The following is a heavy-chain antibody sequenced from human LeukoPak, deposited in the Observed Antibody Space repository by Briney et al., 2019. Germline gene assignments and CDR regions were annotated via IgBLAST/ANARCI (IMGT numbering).Heavy chain of an antibody. CDR1: GGSFSGYY. J-gene: IGHJ4*02. D-gene: IGHD2-15*01. Sequence: SETLSLTRAVYGGSFSGYYWSWIRQPPGKGLEWIGEINHSGSTNYNPSLKSRVTISVDTSKNQFSLKLSSVTAADTAVYYCARTRHGYCSGGSCYSVSPWGQGTLVTVSS. CDR3: ARTRHGYCSGGSCYSVSP. CDR2: INHSGST. V-gene: IGHV4-34*01.